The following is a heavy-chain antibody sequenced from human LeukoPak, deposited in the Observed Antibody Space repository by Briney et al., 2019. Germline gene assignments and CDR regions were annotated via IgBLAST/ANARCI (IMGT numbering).Heavy chain of an antibody. Sequence: PSETLSLTCTVSGGSISSHYWSWIRQPPGKGLEWIGYIYYSGRTNYNPSLKSRVTISIDTSKNQFSLKLSSVTAADTAVYYCAREYDSSGYYQNYYYYYMDVWGKGTTVTVSS. V-gene: IGHV4-59*11. CDR1: GGSISSHY. CDR3: AREYDSSGYYQNYYYYYMDV. D-gene: IGHD3-22*01. CDR2: IYYSGRT. J-gene: IGHJ6*03.